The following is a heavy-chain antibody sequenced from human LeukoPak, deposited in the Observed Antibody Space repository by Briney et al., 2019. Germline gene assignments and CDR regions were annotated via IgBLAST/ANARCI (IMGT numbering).Heavy chain of an antibody. J-gene: IGHJ4*02. CDR3: AKNRDCHGSGRYPD. CDR2: IAAGTT. CDR1: GFIFSNYA. Sequence: PGGSLRLSCASSGFIFSNYAMSWVRQAPGNGLELVSKIAAGTTYYADPVKGRFTISRDKSKNTLYLQMNNLRPDDSAVYYCAKNRDCHGSGRYPDWGQGTLVTVSS. V-gene: IGHV3-23*01. D-gene: IGHD3-10*01.